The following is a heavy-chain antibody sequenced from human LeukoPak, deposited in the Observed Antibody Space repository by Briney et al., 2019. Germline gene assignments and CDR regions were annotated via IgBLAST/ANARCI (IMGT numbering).Heavy chain of an antibody. D-gene: IGHD3-3*01. V-gene: IGHV4-31*03. CDR1: GDSITTGGHY. CDR2: IDHSGSA. J-gene: IGHJ3*02. Sequence: PSETLSLTCTVSGDSITTGGHYWSWSREHPGRGLEWIGCIDHSGSANYNPSLESRITISGDTSKNQFALKVTSVTAADTAVYFCARGVSYTVFGVAADAFDIWGQGTVVSVSS. CDR3: ARGVSYTVFGVAADAFDI.